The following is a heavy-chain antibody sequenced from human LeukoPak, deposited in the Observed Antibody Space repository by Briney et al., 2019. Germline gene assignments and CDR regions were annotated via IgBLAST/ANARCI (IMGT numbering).Heavy chain of an antibody. V-gene: IGHV3-74*01. J-gene: IGHJ4*02. Sequence: PGGSLTLSCAASGNYWKHWVRLVPGKGLVWVSHINSDVSWTSYANSVKGRFTISRDNAKNSLYLQMNSLRAEDTAVYYCARERGDRGYSGYVDYWGQGTLVTVSS. CDR2: INSDVSWT. CDR3: ARERGDRGYSGYVDY. D-gene: IGHD5-12*01. CDR1: GNYW.